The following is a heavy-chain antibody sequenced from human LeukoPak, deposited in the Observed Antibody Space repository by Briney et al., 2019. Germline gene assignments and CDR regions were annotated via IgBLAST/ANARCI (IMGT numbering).Heavy chain of an antibody. J-gene: IGHJ4*02. CDR2: ISGSGGST. CDR3: AKDSVVVPAAKGSYFDY. V-gene: IGHV3-23*01. Sequence: GGSLRLSCAASGFTFSSYAMSWVPHAPGKGLEGVSAISGSGGSTYYADSVKGRLTISRDNSKNTLYLQMHSLRAEDTAVYYCAKDSVVVPAAKGSYFDYWGQGTLVTVSS. CDR1: GFTFSSYA. D-gene: IGHD2-2*01.